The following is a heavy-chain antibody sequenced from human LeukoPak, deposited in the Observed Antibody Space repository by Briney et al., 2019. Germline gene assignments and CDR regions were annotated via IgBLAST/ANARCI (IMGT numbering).Heavy chain of an antibody. CDR1: GFTFTTYA. D-gene: IGHD6-19*01. V-gene: IGHV3-23*01. J-gene: IGHJ4*02. Sequence: GGSLRLSCAASGFTFTTYAMTWVRQAPGKGLEWVSGITGSGDTTYYADSVKGRFTISRDNSKSTLYLQMNTLRAEDTAIYYCAKVRCSSGWNCFDYWGQGALVTVSS. CDR2: ITGSGDTT. CDR3: AKVRCSSGWNCFDY.